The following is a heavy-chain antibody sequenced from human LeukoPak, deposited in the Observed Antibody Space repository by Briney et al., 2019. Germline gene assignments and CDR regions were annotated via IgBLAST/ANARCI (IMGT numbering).Heavy chain of an antibody. CDR2: LSANGGST. J-gene: IGHJ6*02. CDR1: GFTFSSYA. CDR3: AKRRDGMDV. Sequence: AGGSLRLSCAASGFTFSSYAMSWVRQAPGKGLEWVSALSANGGSTYYADSVRGRFTISRDNSKNTLYLQMNSLRAEDTAVYYCAKRRDGMDVWGQGTTVTVSS. V-gene: IGHV3-23*01.